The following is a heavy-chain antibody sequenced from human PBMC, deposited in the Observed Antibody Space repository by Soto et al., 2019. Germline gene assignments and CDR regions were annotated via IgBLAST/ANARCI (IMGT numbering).Heavy chain of an antibody. V-gene: IGHV1-18*01. Sequence: ASVKVSCKASGYSFSSFGISWVRQAPGQGLEWVGWVSVPSGDTSSAQNFQGRVTVTTDTSTSTAYLEVGSLRSDDTAVYYCARTCRSGGSCYLEYWGEGTLVTVSS. CDR3: ARTCRSGGSCYLEY. D-gene: IGHD2-15*01. CDR2: VSVPSGDT. CDR1: GYSFSSFG. J-gene: IGHJ4*02.